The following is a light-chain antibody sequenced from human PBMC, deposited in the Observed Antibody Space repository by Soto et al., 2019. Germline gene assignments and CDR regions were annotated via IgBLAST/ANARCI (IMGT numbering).Light chain of an antibody. CDR2: DSN. V-gene: IGLV1-51*01. CDR3: GTWDNSLSAVV. Sequence: QSVLTQPPSVSAAPGQKVTISCSGSSSNIGNNYVSWYQQLPGTAPKLLIYDSNKRPSGILDRFSGSKSGTSATLGITGLQTGDEAGYYCGTWDNSLSAVVFGGGTKHTVL. J-gene: IGLJ2*01. CDR1: SSNIGNNY.